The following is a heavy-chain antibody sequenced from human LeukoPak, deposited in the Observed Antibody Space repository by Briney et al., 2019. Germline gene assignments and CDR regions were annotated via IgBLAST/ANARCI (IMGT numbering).Heavy chain of an antibody. CDR3: ARGRPKDY. Sequence: GGSLRLSCAASGFTFSSYGMHWVRQAPGKGLEWVSYISSSSNTIYYADSVRGRFTVSRDNAKNSLYLQMNSLRAEDTAVYYCARGRPKDYWGQGTLVTVSS. J-gene: IGHJ4*02. CDR1: GFTFSSYG. V-gene: IGHV3-48*01. CDR2: ISSSSNTI.